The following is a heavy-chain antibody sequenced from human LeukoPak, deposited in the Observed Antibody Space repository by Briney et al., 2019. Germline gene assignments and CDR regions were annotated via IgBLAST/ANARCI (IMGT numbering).Heavy chain of an antibody. CDR1: LDSTTSNF. J-gene: IGHJ4*02. CDR2: NHRSGSP. CDR3: AREILGGFNPGAY. V-gene: IGHV4-4*02. Sequence: SETLSLTCTVSLDSTTSNFWSWVRQPPGKGLEWIGENHRSGSPNYNPSLQSRVTISIDRSRNQIVLELSSVTAADTAVYYCAREILGGFNPGAYWGQGTLVTVSS. D-gene: IGHD1-14*01.